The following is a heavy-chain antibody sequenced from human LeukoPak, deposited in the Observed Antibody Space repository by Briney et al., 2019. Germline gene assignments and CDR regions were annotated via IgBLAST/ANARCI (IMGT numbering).Heavy chain of an antibody. CDR3: ARSPGDWAYFDY. CDR2: IHWDDDK. D-gene: IGHD3/OR15-3a*01. V-gene: IGHV2-70*04. J-gene: IGHJ4*02. CDR1: GFTFSNHGM. Sequence: LRLSCAASGFTFSNHGMNWVRQPPGKALEWLARIHWDDDKFYSTSLKTRLTISKDTSKNQVVLTMTNMDPVDTATYYCARSPGDWAYFDYWGQGTLVTVSS.